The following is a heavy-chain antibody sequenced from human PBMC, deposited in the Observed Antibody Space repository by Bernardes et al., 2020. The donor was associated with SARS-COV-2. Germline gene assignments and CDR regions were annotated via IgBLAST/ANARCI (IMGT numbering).Heavy chain of an antibody. Sequence: SETLSLTRTVSGGSISSSSYYWGWIRQPPGKGLEWIASIYYRGTTSYNPSLKSRLTISVDTSKNQFSLKLSSVTAADTAVYYCARHEYHYETSGYNLFDPWGQGTLVTVSS. D-gene: IGHD3-22*01. CDR2: IYYRGTT. V-gene: IGHV4-39*01. CDR1: GGSISSSSYY. CDR3: ARHEYHYETSGYNLFDP. J-gene: IGHJ5*02.